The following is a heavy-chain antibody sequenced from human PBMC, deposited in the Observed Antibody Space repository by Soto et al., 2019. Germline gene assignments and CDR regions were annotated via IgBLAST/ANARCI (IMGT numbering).Heavy chain of an antibody. Sequence: AAGKVTCKASGYTFTSYGISWGGQAPGQRVERKGWNSAYNGNTTYAQKLQGRVTMTTDTSTSTAYMELRSLRSDDTAVYYCASPFAQKAIAAAGNPYYYYGMDVWGQGTTVTVSS. CDR1: GYTFTSYG. J-gene: IGHJ6*02. D-gene: IGHD6-13*01. CDR2: NSAYNGNT. V-gene: IGHV1-18*01. CDR3: ASPFAQKAIAAAGNPYYYYGMDV.